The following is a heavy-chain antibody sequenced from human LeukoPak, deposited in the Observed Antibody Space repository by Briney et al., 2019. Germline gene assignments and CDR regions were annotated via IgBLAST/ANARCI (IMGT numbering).Heavy chain of an antibody. CDR2: INHSGST. CDR1: GGSFSGYY. CDR3: ARAPYYGSGSYYNSNYYYGMDV. D-gene: IGHD3-10*01. J-gene: IGHJ6*02. V-gene: IGHV4-34*01. Sequence: PSETLSLTCAVYGGSFSGYYWSWIRQPPGKGLEWIGEINHSGSTNYNPSLKSRVTISVDTSKNQFSLKLSSVTAADTAVYYCARAPYYGSGSYYNSNYYYGMDVWGQGTTVTVSS.